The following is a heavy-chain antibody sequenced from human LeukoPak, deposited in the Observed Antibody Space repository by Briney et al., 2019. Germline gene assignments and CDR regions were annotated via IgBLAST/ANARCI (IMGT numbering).Heavy chain of an antibody. D-gene: IGHD6-19*01. CDR3: ATFVGTVSGTYTVPGGLLV. Sequence: PGGSLRLSCVALEFEPTYFCMTWVRRAPGKGLEWVANINHDGSERFYLDSLRGRFTISRDNAKNSLYLQMNSLRAEDTAVYYCATFVGTVSGTYTVPGGLLVWGKGTTVSVSS. J-gene: IGHJ6*04. CDR2: INHDGSER. V-gene: IGHV3-7*01. CDR1: EFEPTYFC.